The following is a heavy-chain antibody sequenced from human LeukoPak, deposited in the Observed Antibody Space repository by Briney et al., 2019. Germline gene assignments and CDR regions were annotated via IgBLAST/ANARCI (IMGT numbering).Heavy chain of an antibody. CDR2: IKQDGSEK. D-gene: IGHD3-22*01. J-gene: IGHJ3*02. V-gene: IGHV3-7*01. CDR1: GFTFSSYW. CDR3: ARAHLYCYDSSGYYLDAFDI. Sequence: GGSLRLSCAASGFTFSSYWMSWVRQAPGKGLERVANIKQDGSEKYYVDSVKGRFTISRDNAKNSLYLQMNSLRAEDTAVYYCARAHLYCYDSSGYYLDAFDIWGQGTMVTVSS.